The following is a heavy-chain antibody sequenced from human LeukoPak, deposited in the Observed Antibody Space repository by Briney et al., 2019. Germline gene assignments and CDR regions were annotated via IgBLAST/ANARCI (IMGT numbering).Heavy chain of an antibody. D-gene: IGHD4-17*01. CDR3: ARDGGSRPTTVTTNWYFDL. CDR2: IYYSGST. J-gene: IGHJ2*01. Sequence: PSETLSLTCTVSGGSISSYYWSWIRQPPGKGLEWIGYIYYSGSTNYNPSLKSRVTISVDTSKNQFSLKLSSVTAADTAVYYCARDGGSRPTTVTTNWYFDLWGRGTLVTVSS. CDR1: GGSISSYY. V-gene: IGHV4-59*01.